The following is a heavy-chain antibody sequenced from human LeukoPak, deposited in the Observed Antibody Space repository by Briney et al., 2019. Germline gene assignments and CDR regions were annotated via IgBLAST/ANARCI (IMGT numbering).Heavy chain of an antibody. Sequence: PGGSLRLSCAASGFTFSSYSMCWVRQAPGKGPEWVSGIKESGDITYYADSVKGRFTISRDNSKNTLYLQMNSLRAKDTAKYYCAKYCSGATCSGYWGQGTLVTVSS. J-gene: IGHJ4*02. CDR3: AKYCSGATCSGY. CDR2: IKESGDIT. D-gene: IGHD2-15*01. CDR1: GFTFSSYS. V-gene: IGHV3-23*01.